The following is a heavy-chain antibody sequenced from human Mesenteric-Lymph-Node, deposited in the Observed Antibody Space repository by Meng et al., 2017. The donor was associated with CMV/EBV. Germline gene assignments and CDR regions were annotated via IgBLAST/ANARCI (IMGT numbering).Heavy chain of an antibody. Sequence: GESLKISCTASEFTVSESYMNWVRQAPGKGLEWVSVIYGGGTTKYADSVKGRFTISRDNSKNTLFLQMNSLRAEDTAVYYCARETPDSSGYPRGYFQHWGQGTLVTVSS. J-gene: IGHJ1*01. CDR2: IYGGGTT. CDR3: ARETPDSSGYPRGYFQH. V-gene: IGHV3-53*01. D-gene: IGHD3-22*01. CDR1: EFTVSESY.